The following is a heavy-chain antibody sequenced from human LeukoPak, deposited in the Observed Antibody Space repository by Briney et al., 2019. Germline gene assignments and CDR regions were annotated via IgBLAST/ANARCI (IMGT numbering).Heavy chain of an antibody. CDR2: IYYSGST. Sequence: SETLSLTCAVYGGSFSGYYWSWIRQPPGKGLEWIGYIYYSGSTNYNPSLKSRVTISVDTSKNQFSLKLSSVTAADTAVYYCARGPIIFPYHYYYYMDVWGKGTTVTISS. CDR1: GGSFSGYY. J-gene: IGHJ6*03. V-gene: IGHV4-59*01. CDR3: ARGPIIFPYHYYYYMDV.